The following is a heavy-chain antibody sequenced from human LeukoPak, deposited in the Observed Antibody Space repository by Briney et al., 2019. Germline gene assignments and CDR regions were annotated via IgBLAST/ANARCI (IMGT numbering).Heavy chain of an antibody. J-gene: IGHJ4*02. V-gene: IGHV4-38-2*02. CDR3: ASPDSHDSDPLGY. CDR2: IYHSGST. D-gene: IGHD1-1*01. CDR1: NYSFGRGYC. Sequence: SETLSLTCTVSNYSFGRGYCWGWIRQPPGKGLEWIATIYHSGSTYYNPSLKSRATISIDTSKNQFSLTLTSVTAADTAVYYCASPDSHDSDPLGYWGQGTLVTVSS.